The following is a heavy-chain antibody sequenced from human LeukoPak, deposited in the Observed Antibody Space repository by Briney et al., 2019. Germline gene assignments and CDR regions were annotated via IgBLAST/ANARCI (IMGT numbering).Heavy chain of an antibody. J-gene: IGHJ4*02. Sequence: GASVKVSCKASGYTFTGYYMHWVRQAPGQGLEWMGWINPNSGGTNYAQEFQGRVTMTRDTSISTAYVELSRLRSDDTAVYYCVRDLCSGGSCLDYWGQGTLVTVSS. V-gene: IGHV1-2*02. CDR3: VRDLCSGGSCLDY. CDR1: GYTFTGYY. D-gene: IGHD2-15*01. CDR2: INPNSGGT.